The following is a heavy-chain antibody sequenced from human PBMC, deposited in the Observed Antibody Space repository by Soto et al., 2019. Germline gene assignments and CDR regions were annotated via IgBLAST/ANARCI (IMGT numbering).Heavy chain of an antibody. CDR2: VCTGGAT. CDR1: GFDFTTNC. D-gene: IGHD1-1*01. V-gene: IGHV3-53*01. CDR3: VRDKRTISGIFPGY. Sequence: XVSLTLSFAGSGFDFTTNCMRWVRQAPGKGLECVSIVCTGGATHYADSVKGRFTISRDRSKNTVLLQMNNVRAEDTAVYYCVRDKRTISGIFPGYWGQGTQVTVSS. J-gene: IGHJ4*02.